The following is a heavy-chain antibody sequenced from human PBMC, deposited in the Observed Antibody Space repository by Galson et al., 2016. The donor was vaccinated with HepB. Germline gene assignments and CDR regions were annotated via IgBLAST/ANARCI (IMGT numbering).Heavy chain of an antibody. Sequence: SLRLSCAASGFTFSSYGTHWLRQAPGKGLEWVAVIWHHGNNKYYADYVKGRFTISRDDSKNTLYWQMNSLRVEDTAVYYCARECDEPGRPWGFHPWGQGTLVTVSS. J-gene: IGHJ5*02. CDR1: GFTFSSYG. V-gene: IGHV3-33*01. D-gene: IGHD1-1*01. CDR3: ARECDEPGRPWGFHP. CDR2: IWHHGNNK.